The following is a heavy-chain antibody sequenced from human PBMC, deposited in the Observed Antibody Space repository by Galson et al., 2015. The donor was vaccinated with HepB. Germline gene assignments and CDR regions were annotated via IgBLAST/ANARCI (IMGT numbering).Heavy chain of an antibody. CDR2: ISSGSSYI. D-gene: IGHD4-17*01. CDR3: AGPSGEGSGY. J-gene: IGHJ4*02. CDR1: GFTFRTYS. V-gene: IGHV3-21*06. Sequence: SLRLSCAASGFTFRTYSMNWVRRAPGKGLEWVSSISSGSSYISYADSVKGRFTISRDNAKNSLYLQVNSLRAEDTAVYYCAGPSGEGSGYWGQGTLVTVSS.